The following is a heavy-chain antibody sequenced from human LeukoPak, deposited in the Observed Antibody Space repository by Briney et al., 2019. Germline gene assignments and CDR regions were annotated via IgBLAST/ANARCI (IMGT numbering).Heavy chain of an antibody. D-gene: IGHD2/OR15-2a*01. CDR2: IPYSGST. V-gene: IGHV4-39*07. J-gene: IGHJ4*02. Sequence: SETVSLTCTVSGDSISSSSYYWGWIRRPPGKGLEWIGSIPYSGSTNYNPSLKSRVTISVDTSKNQFSLKLSSVTAADTAVYYCARGFPIYGFDYWGQGTLVTVSS. CDR1: GDSISSSSYY. CDR3: ARGFPIYGFDY.